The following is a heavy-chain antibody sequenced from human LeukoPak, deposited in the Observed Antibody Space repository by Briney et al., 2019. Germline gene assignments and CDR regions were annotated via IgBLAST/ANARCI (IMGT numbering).Heavy chain of an antibody. Sequence: GGSLRLSCAASGFTFSSYAMSWVRQAPGKGLEWVSAISGSGGSTYYADSVKGRFTISRDNSKNTLYLQMNSLRAEDTAVYYCAKGGRYCSGGSRYSSAFDIWGQGTMVTVSS. J-gene: IGHJ3*02. CDR2: ISGSGGST. CDR3: AKGGRYCSGGSRYSSAFDI. CDR1: GFTFSSYA. V-gene: IGHV3-23*01. D-gene: IGHD2-15*01.